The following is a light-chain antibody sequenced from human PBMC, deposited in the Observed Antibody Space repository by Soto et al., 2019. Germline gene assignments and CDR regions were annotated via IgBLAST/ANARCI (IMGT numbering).Light chain of an antibody. Sequence: QSALTQPPSASGSPGRSVTISCTGTSSDVGGYDYVSWLQQHPGKAPKLIIYEVTKRPSGVPDRFSASKSGNTASLTVSGLQAEDEARYYCSSYSTTDALLVFGGGTKLTVL. CDR2: EVT. CDR1: SSDVGGYDY. V-gene: IGLV2-8*01. CDR3: SSYSTTDALLV. J-gene: IGLJ2*01.